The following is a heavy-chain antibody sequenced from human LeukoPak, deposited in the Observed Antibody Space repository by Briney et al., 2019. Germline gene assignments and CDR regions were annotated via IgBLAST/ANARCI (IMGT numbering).Heavy chain of an antibody. CDR2: INHSGST. CDR1: GGSFSGYY. Sequence: PSETLSLTCAVYGGSFSGYYWSWIRQPPGKGLEWIGEINHSGSTNYNPSLKSRVTISVDTSKNQFSLKLSSVTAADTAVYYCARWLQGAFDIWGQGTMVTVSS. CDR3: ARWLQGAFDI. D-gene: IGHD5-18*01. J-gene: IGHJ3*02. V-gene: IGHV4-34*01.